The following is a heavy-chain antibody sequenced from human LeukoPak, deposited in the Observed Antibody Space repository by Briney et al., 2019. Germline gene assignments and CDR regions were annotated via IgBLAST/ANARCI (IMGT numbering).Heavy chain of an antibody. CDR1: GYTFTSYY. Sequence: ASVKVSCKASGYTFTSYYMHWVRQAPGQGLEWMGIINPSGGSTSYAQKFQGRVTMTRDMSTSTVYMELSSLRSDDTAVYYCARDLMRYCSGGSCYSRQGYWGQGTLVTVSS. D-gene: IGHD2-15*01. CDR3: ARDLMRYCSGGSCYSRQGY. CDR2: INPSGGST. V-gene: IGHV1-46*01. J-gene: IGHJ4*02.